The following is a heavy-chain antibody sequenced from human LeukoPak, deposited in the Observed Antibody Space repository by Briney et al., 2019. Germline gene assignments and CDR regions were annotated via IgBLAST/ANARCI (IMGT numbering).Heavy chain of an antibody. D-gene: IGHD3-10*01. Sequence: GGSLRLSCAASGFTFSSYSMNWVRQAPGKGLEWVSSIITSTSYVYYADSVKGRFTISRDNAKNSLYLQMNSLRAEDTAVYYCARKGTFGRSDYWGQGTLVTVSS. CDR1: GFTFSSYS. J-gene: IGHJ4*02. V-gene: IGHV3-21*01. CDR3: ARKGTFGRSDY. CDR2: IITSTSYV.